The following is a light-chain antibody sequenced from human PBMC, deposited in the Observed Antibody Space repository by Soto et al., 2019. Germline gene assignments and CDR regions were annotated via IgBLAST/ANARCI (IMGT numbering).Light chain of an antibody. J-gene: IGKJ1*01. CDR2: GAS. CDR3: QQTYSLPRT. Sequence: VLTQPPSVSGAPGQRVTISCTGSSSNFGAGYDVHWYQQKPGQAPRLLIYGASSRATGIPDRFSGSGSGTDFTLTISNLQPEDFATYYCQQTYSLPRTFAQGTKVDIK. V-gene: IGKV3-20*01. CDR1: SNFGAG.